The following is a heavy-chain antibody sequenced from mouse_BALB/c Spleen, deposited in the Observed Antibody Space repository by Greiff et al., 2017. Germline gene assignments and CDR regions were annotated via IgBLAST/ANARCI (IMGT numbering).Heavy chain of an antibody. CDR1: GYSITSDYA. CDR3: AGPTPAWFAY. Sequence: EVKLQESGPGLVKPSQSLSLTCTVTGYSITSDYAWNWIRQFPGNKLEWMGYISYSGSTSYNPSLKSRISITRDTSKNQLFLLLSSVTTEDTATYYCAGPTPAWFAYWGQGTLVTVSA. V-gene: IGHV3-2*02. J-gene: IGHJ3*01. CDR2: ISYSGST.